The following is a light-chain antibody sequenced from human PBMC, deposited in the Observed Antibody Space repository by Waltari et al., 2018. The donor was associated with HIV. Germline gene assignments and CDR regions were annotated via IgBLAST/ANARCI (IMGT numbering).Light chain of an antibody. V-gene: IGKV1-39*01. CDR3: QQTFSNSIT. J-gene: IGKJ5*01. Sequence: DIQMTQSPSSLSASVGDRVTITCRASQYIGSYVNWYQQKPGEAPKLLIYTTSTLQSVVPSRFSGSGSGTDFTLTISSLQPEDFATYFCQQTFSNSITFGQGTRLEIQ. CDR1: QYIGSY. CDR2: TTS.